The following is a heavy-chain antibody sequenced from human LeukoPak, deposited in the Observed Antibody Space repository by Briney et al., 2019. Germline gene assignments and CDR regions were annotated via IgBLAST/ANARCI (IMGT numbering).Heavy chain of an antibody. CDR2: ISGSGGST. CDR1: GFTFSSYG. J-gene: IGHJ4*02. V-gene: IGHV3-23*01. CDR3: AKPPKHGSYSDCYFDY. D-gene: IGHD1-26*01. Sequence: PGGTLRLSCAASGFTFSSYGMSWVRQAPGKGLEWVSAISGSGGSTYYADSVKGRFTISRDNSKNTLYLQMNSLRAEDTAVYYCAKPPKHGSYSDCYFDYWGQGTLVTVSS.